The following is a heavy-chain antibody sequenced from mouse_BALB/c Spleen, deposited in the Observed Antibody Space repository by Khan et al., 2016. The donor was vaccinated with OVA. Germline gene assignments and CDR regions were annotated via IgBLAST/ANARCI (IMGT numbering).Heavy chain of an antibody. V-gene: IGHV2-2*01. Sequence: VQLQESGPGLVLPSQSLSITCTVSGFSLTTYGIHWVRQSPGKGLEWLGGIWSDGTTDFNAAFISRMSISKDNSKSQVFFKVNSLQPDDTAMYYCARNSYMYDFTYWGQGTLGTVSA. CDR1: GFSLTTYG. D-gene: IGHD2-14*01. CDR2: IWSDGTT. J-gene: IGHJ3*01. CDR3: ARNSYMYDFTY.